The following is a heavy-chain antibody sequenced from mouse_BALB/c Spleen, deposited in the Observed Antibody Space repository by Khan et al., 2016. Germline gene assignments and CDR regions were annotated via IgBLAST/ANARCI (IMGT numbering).Heavy chain of an antibody. J-gene: IGHJ3*01. V-gene: IGHV14-3*02. CDR2: IDPANGNT. CDR1: GFNIKDTY. CDR3: ARSPYEYDVGFAY. Sequence: VQLQQSGAELVKPGASVKLSCTASGFNIKDTYMHWVKQRPEQGLEWIGRIDPANGNTKYDPKFQGKATITADTSSNTAYLQLSSLTSEDTSVYYCARSPYEYDVGFAYWGQGTPVTVSA. D-gene: IGHD2-4*01.